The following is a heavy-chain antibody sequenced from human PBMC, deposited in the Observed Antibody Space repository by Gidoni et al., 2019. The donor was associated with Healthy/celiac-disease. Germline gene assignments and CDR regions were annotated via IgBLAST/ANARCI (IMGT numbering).Heavy chain of an antibody. Sequence: EVQLVQSGAAVKKPGESLKISCKGSGYSFTSYWSGWVRQMPGKGLEWMGIIYPGDSDTIYSPSFQGQVTISADKSISTAYLQWSSLKASDTAMYYCARHKDGGAAAGGVGFDYWGQGTLVTVSS. CDR2: IYPGDSDT. V-gene: IGHV5-51*01. CDR3: ARHKDGGAAAGGVGFDY. D-gene: IGHD6-13*01. CDR1: GYSFTSYW. J-gene: IGHJ4*02.